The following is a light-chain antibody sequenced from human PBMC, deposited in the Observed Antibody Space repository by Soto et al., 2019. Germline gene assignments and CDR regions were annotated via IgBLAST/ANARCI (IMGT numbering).Light chain of an antibody. Sequence: QPVLTQSPSASASLGASVKLTCTLSSGHSSYAIAWHQQQPEKGPRYLMKLNSDGSHRNGDGLPDRFSASSSGADRYLAFGSLESEEEADYSCQTWGSAIHRVFGGGTKLTVL. CDR1: SGHSSYA. J-gene: IGLJ3*02. V-gene: IGLV4-69*01. CDR3: QTWGSAIHRV. CDR2: LNSDGSH.